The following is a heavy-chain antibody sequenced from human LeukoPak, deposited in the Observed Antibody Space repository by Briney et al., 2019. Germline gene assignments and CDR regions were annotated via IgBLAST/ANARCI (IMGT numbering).Heavy chain of an antibody. CDR3: ARESLWFGELDY. J-gene: IGHJ4*02. D-gene: IGHD3-10*01. Sequence: PSDTLSLTCSVSGGSISGSYWSWLRPPPGKGLEWVGYVYYSGSTNYNPSLKSRVTIALDTSKKQFSLKLTSVTAADTAVYYCARESLWFGELDYWGQGTLVTVSS. CDR2: VYYSGST. CDR1: GGSISGSY. V-gene: IGHV4-59*01.